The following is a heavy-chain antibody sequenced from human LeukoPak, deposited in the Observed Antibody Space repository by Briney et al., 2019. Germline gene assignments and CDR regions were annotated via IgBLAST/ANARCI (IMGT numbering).Heavy chain of an antibody. Sequence: GGSLRLSCAASGFTFDDYAMDWVRHAPGEGVEWGSLISWDGGRTYYADSVKGRFTISRDNSKNSLYLQMNSLRAEDTALYYCAKAEDRLLFGAFDIWGQGTMVTVSS. J-gene: IGHJ3*02. D-gene: IGHD2-2*01. V-gene: IGHV3-43D*03. CDR2: ISWDGGRT. CDR3: AKAEDRLLFGAFDI. CDR1: GFTFDDYA.